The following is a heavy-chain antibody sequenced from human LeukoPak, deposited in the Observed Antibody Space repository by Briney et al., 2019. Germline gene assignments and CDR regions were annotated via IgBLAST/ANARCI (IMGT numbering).Heavy chain of an antibody. CDR1: GFTFSNYN. V-gene: IGHV3-48*04. Sequence: PGGSLRLSCAASGFTFSNYNINWVRQAPGKGLEWVSYISSSSSTIYYADSVRGRFTISRDNAKNSLYLQMNSLRAEDTAVYYCARGLLAAAGTCDYWGQGTLVTVSS. J-gene: IGHJ4*02. CDR2: ISSSSSTI. D-gene: IGHD6-13*01. CDR3: ARGLLAAAGTCDY.